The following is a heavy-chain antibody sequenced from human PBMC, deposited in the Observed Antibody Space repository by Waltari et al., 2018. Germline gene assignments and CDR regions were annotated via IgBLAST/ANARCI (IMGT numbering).Heavy chain of an antibody. J-gene: IGHJ4*02. CDR3: ARASTIYGDPYYFDY. CDR2: IYYSGST. V-gene: IGHV4-59*11. D-gene: IGHD4-17*01. CDR1: GCSISSHY. Sequence: QVQLQESRPGLVKPSDALSLTCTVSGCSISSHYCCWIRQPPGKGLEWIGYIYYSGSTNYNPSHKSRVTISVDTSKNQFSLKLSSVTAADTAVYYCARASTIYGDPYYFDYWGQGTLVTVSS.